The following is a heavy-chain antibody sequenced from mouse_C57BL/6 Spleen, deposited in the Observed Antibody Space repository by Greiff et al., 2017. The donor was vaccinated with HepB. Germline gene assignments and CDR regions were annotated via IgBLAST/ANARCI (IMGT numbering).Heavy chain of an antibody. V-gene: IGHV1-55*01. CDR3: ARIGSTAQATDY. CDR2: IYPGSGST. CDR1: GYTFTSYW. Sequence: VQLQQPGAELVKPGASVKMSCKASGYTFTSYWITWVKQRPGQGLEWIGDIYPGSGSTNYNEKFKSKATLTVDTSSSTAYMQLSSLTSEDSAVYYGARIGSTAQATDYWGQGTTLTVSS. J-gene: IGHJ2*01. D-gene: IGHD3-2*02.